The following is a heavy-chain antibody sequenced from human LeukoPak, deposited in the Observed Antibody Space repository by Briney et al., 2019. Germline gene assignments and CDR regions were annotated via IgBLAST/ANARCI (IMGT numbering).Heavy chain of an antibody. CDR1: GYSFTSYW. V-gene: IGHV5-51*01. Sequence: GESLKISCKGPGYSFTSYWIGWVRQMPGKGLEWMGFIFPGDSDTRYSPSFQGQVTISADKSISTAYLQWSSLKASDTAMYYCARRGYCSGGSCSAEYFQHWGQGTLVTVSS. D-gene: IGHD2-15*01. CDR2: IFPGDSDT. J-gene: IGHJ1*01. CDR3: ARRGYCSGGSCSAEYFQH.